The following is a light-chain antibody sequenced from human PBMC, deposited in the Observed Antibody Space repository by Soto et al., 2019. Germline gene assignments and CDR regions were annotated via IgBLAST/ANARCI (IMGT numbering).Light chain of an antibody. J-gene: IGLJ2*01. V-gene: IGLV2-23*02. CDR2: EVS. CDR1: SSDVGSYNL. CDR3: CSYAGSSIHVV. Sequence: QSALTQPASVSGSPGQSITISCTGTSSDVGSYNLVSWYQQHPGKAPKLMIYEVSKRPSGVSNRFSGSKSGNTASLTFSGLQAEDEADYYCCSYAGSSIHVVFGGGTKVTVL.